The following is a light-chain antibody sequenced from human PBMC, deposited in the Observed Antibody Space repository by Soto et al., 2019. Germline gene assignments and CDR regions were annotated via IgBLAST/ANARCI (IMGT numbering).Light chain of an antibody. V-gene: IGKV1-12*01. J-gene: IGKJ3*01. Sequence: DIQMTQSPSSVPASVGDTVTITCRASQDILSWLAWYQQKPGEAPRLLIYASSNLQSGVPSRFSGSRSGTDFTLTISSLQPEDFATYYCQQANTFPITFGPGTRLDIK. CDR2: ASS. CDR3: QQANTFPIT. CDR1: QDILSW.